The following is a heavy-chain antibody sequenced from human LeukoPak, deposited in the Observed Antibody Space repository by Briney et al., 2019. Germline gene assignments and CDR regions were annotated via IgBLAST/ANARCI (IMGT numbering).Heavy chain of an antibody. D-gene: IGHD6-6*01. CDR2: IYPGDSDT. V-gene: IGHV5-51*01. J-gene: IGHJ4*02. CDR3: ARQYSRSSPFDY. CDR1: GYSFNNYW. Sequence: GESLKISCKGSGYSFNNYWIGWMRQMPGKGLEWMGIIYPGDSDTRYSPSFQGQVTISADKSINTAYLQWSSLKASDTAMYYCARQYSRSSPFDYWGQGTLVTVPS.